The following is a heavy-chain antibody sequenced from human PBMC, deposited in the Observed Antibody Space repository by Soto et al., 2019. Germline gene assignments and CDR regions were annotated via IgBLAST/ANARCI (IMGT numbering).Heavy chain of an antibody. CDR3: TIGQGNH. J-gene: IGHJ4*02. CDR2: MHPFSGNA. V-gene: IGHV1-8*01. Sequence: QVQLVQSGAEVKKPGASVRVSCKASGYTFTSYDIYWVRQATGQGLEWMGWMHPFSGNAVYTQKFQDRVTMTRDTSINTAYMEMSGLRSEATAVYYCTIGQGNHWGQGSLVTVSS. CDR1: GYTFTSYD.